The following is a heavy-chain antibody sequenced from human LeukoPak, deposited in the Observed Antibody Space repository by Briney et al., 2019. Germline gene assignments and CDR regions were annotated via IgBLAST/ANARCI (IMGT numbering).Heavy chain of an antibody. CDR3: ARALGGDGSTINCVLSPFDP. CDR2: INPNSGGT. D-gene: IGHD2/OR15-2a*01. V-gene: IGHV1-2*02. CDR1: GYTFIGYY. J-gene: IGHJ5*02. Sequence: ASVKVSCKASGYTFIGYYMYWVRQAPGQGLEWMGWINPNSGGTNYAQKFQGRVTMTRDTSISTAYLELSSLRSDDTAVYYCARALGGDGSTINCVLSPFDPWGQGTLVTVSS.